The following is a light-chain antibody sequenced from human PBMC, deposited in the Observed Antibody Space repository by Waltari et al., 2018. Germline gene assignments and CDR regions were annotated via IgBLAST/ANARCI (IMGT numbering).Light chain of an antibody. CDR2: GAS. Sequence: EIVLTQSPGTLSLSPGERATLSRRASQSVGRTLTWYQQKPGQAPRHLIYGASSRATDIPDRFRGRLAGTAFSLTISRLEPEDCAVYYCQHYVRLPVTFGQATKVKIK. J-gene: IGKJ1*01. V-gene: IGKV3-20*01. CDR1: QSVGRT. CDR3: QHYVRLPVT.